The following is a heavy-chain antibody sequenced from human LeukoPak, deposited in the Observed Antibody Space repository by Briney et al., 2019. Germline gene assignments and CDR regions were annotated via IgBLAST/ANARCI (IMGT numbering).Heavy chain of an antibody. Sequence: GGSLRLSCAASGFTFSSYAMSWVRQAPGKGLEWVSAISGSGGSTYYADSVKGRFTISRDNSKNTLYLQMNSLNTEDTAVYYCATLIGAPEDYSGHWGQGTLVTVSS. CDR3: ATLIGAPEDYSGH. V-gene: IGHV3-23*01. D-gene: IGHD2-15*01. CDR2: ISGSGGST. CDR1: GFTFSSYA. J-gene: IGHJ4*02.